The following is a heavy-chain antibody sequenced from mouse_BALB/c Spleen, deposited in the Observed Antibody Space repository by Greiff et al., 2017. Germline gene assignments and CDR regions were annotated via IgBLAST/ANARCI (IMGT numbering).Heavy chain of an antibody. CDR3: ARDYYGSSSWFAY. Sequence: EVMLVESGGGLVKPGGSLKLSCAASGFTFSDYYMYWVRQTPEKRLEWVATISDGGSYTYYPDSVKGRFTISRDNAKNNLYLQMSSLKSEDTAMYYCARDYYGSSSWFAYWGQVTLVTVSA. CDR2: ISDGGSYT. D-gene: IGHD1-1*01. V-gene: IGHV5-4*02. CDR1: GFTFSDYY. J-gene: IGHJ3*01.